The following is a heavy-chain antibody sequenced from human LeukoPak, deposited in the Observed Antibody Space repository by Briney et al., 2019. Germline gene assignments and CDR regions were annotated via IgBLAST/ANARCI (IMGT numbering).Heavy chain of an antibody. Sequence: GGSLRLSRAASGFTFSSYWMHWVRQAPGKGLVWVSRINSDGSSTSYADSVKGRFTISRDNAKNTLYLQMNSLRAEDTAVYYCARDQGYSSSWYSSDWFDYWGQGTLVTVSS. J-gene: IGHJ4*02. CDR2: INSDGSST. D-gene: IGHD6-13*01. CDR1: GFTFSSYW. CDR3: ARDQGYSSSWYSSDWFDY. V-gene: IGHV3-74*01.